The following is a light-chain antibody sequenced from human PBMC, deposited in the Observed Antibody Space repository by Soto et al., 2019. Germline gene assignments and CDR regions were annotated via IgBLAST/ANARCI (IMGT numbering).Light chain of an antibody. J-gene: IGKJ5*01. CDR1: QNVDRH. CDR2: GAS. CDR3: QQYKCWQIT. V-gene: IGKV3D-15*01. Sequence: EIVMTTTPALLSVSPGESATLSCRASQNVDRHLAWYVQKPGQAPRRLIYGASTWGTGVPPKFTGRGYGTGFPLTISTPQSEDFGIHYCQQYKCWQITFGKGTRREIK.